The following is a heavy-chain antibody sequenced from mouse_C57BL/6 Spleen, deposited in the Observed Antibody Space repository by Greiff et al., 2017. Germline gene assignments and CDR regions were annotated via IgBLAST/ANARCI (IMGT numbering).Heavy chain of an antibody. CDR3: ASGYYYGSSPYYYAMDY. CDR1: GYTFTGYW. CDR2: LLPGSGST. Sequence: QVQLQQSGAELMKPGASVKLSCKATGYTFTGYWIEWVKQRPGHGLEWIGELLPGSGSTNYNEKFKGKATFTADTSSNTAYMQLSSLTTEDSAIYYCASGYYYGSSPYYYAMDYWGQGTSVTVSS. V-gene: IGHV1-9*01. J-gene: IGHJ4*01. D-gene: IGHD1-1*01.